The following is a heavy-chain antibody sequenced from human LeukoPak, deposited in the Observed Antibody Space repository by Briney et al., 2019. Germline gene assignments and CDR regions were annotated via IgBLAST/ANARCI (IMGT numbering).Heavy chain of an antibody. J-gene: IGHJ4*02. CDR3: ARDQTTTYYYDSSGYSPTDY. Sequence: ASVTVSCTASGYTFTSYAMNWVRQAPGQGLEWMGWINTNTGNPTYAQGFTGRFVFSLDTSVSTAYLQISSLKAEDTAVYYCARDQTTTYYYDSSGYSPTDYWGQGTLVTVSS. CDR2: INTNTGNP. D-gene: IGHD3-22*01. V-gene: IGHV7-4-1*02. CDR1: GYTFTSYA.